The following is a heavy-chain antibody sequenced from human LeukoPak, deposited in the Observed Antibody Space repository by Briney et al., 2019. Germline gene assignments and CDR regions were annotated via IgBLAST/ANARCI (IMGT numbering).Heavy chain of an antibody. J-gene: IGHJ6*03. V-gene: IGHV4-61*02. CDR2: IYTSGTT. CDR1: GASIRSSSYY. D-gene: IGHD6-6*01. CDR3: ARWSGSVTARNYYYYMDV. Sequence: SETLSLTCPVSGASIRSSSYYWAWLRQPAGSGLEWFVRIYTSGTTDPNPSLSTRVTISVDASRNQVSLNLSSVTAADTAVYYCARWSGSVTARNYYYYMDVWGEGTTVTVSS.